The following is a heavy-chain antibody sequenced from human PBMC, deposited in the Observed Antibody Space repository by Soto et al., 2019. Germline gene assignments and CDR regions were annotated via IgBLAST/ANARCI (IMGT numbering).Heavy chain of an antibody. D-gene: IGHD6-19*01. CDR3: AKSRDSSAWYALDS. CDR2: IDGRGERT. Sequence: GGSLRLSCAASGFSFSSSAMSWVRQAPGGGLEWVSSIDGRGERTYYKPSGKGRFTISRDRSRDTLYLHMTSLRAEDSALYYCAKSRDSSAWYALDSWGQGTLVTVSS. J-gene: IGHJ4*02. CDR1: GFSFSSSA. V-gene: IGHV3-23*01.